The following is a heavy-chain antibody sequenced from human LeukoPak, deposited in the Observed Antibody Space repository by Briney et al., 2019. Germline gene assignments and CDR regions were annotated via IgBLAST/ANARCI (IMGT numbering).Heavy chain of an antibody. D-gene: IGHD5-18*01. J-gene: IGHJ4*02. Sequence: GESLKISCKGSGYNFPTYWIGWVRQMPGKGLEWMGIIYPDDSDTRYSPSFQGQVSISADKSISTAYLQWNSLKASGTSVYYCARLPYSTSALDSWGQGTLVTVSS. V-gene: IGHV5-51*01. CDR1: GYNFPTYW. CDR3: ARLPYSTSALDS. CDR2: IYPDDSDT.